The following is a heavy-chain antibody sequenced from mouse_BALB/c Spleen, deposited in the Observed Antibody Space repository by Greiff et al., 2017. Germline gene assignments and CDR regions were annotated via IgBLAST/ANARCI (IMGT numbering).Heavy chain of an antibody. V-gene: IGHV1-5*01. Sequence: EVQRVESGTVLARPGASVKMSCKASGYTFTSYWMHWVKQRPGQGLEWIGAIYPGNSDTSYNQKFKGKAKLTAVTSTSTAYMELSSLTNEDSAVYYCTRWLLQRYFDVWGAGTTVTVSS. CDR3: TRWLLQRYFDV. J-gene: IGHJ1*01. D-gene: IGHD2-3*01. CDR2: IYPGNSDT. CDR1: GYTFTSYW.